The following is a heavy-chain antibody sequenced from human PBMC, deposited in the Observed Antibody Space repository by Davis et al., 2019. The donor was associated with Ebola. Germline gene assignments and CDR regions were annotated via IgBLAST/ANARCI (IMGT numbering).Heavy chain of an antibody. V-gene: IGHV6-1*01. J-gene: IGHJ5*02. Sequence: PSETLSLTCAISGDSVSSGGWNWIRQSPSRGLEWLGRTYYSFKWYNDYAVSVKSRITINPDTSKNQFSLQLNSVTPEDTAVYYCARLAWSPTKWFDPWGQGTLVTVSS. D-gene: IGHD2-8*02. CDR1: GDSVSSGG. CDR3: ARLAWSPTKWFDP. CDR2: TYYSFKWYN.